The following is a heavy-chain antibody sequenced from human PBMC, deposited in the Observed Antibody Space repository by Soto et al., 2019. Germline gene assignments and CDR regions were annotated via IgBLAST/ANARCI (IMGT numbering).Heavy chain of an antibody. V-gene: IGHV3-23*01. CDR2: LSGSGGGT. Sequence: EVLLLESGGGLVQPGGSLRLSCAASGFTFSNYAMSWVRQAPGKGLEWVSGLSGSGGGTDYADSVKGRFTISRDNSKNTLYLQMNSLRAEDTAVYYCAKVGTYDFWSGYDSAFDIWGQGTMVTVSS. CDR1: GFTFSNYA. J-gene: IGHJ3*02. CDR3: AKVGTYDFWSGYDSAFDI. D-gene: IGHD3-3*01.